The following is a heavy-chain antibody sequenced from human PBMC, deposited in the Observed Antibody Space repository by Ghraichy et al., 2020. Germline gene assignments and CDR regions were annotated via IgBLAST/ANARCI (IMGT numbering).Heavy chain of an antibody. Sequence: ESLNISCTVSGGSISSYYWSWIRQPAGKGLEWIGRIYTSGSTNYNPSLKSRVTMSVDTSKNQFSLKLSSVTAADTAVYYCARVVPAATTYFDYWGQGTLVTVSS. J-gene: IGHJ4*02. CDR1: GGSISSYY. D-gene: IGHD2-2*01. V-gene: IGHV4-4*07. CDR3: ARVVPAATTYFDY. CDR2: IYTSGST.